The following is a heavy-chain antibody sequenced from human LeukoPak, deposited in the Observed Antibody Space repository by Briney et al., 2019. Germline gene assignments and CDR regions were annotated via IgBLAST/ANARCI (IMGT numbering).Heavy chain of an antibody. CDR2: ISPYNGNT. D-gene: IGHD2-15*01. V-gene: IGHV1-18*01. CDR3: ARRGTAYCNGGSCYGSKFDP. CDR1: GYTFTSYG. Sequence: VASVKVSCKASGYTFTSYGITWVRQTPGHGLEWMGWISPYNGNTNYAQNLQGRVTMTTDTSTSTAYMELRSLQSDDTAVYYCARRGTAYCNGGSCYGSKFDPWGQGTLVTVSS. J-gene: IGHJ5*02.